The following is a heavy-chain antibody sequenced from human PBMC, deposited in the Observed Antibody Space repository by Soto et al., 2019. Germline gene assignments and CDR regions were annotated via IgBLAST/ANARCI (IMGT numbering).Heavy chain of an antibody. CDR2: ITDSGDDT. J-gene: IGHJ4*02. Sequence: LRLSCAASGFTFNNYAMGWVRQAPGKGLEWVSAITDSGDDTYYIDSVKGRFTISRDNSKSTLYLQMKNMRAEDTAIYYCAKLGSSSWSPHYYFDYWGQGTLVTVSS. D-gene: IGHD2-2*01. CDR3: AKLGSSSWSPHYYFDY. V-gene: IGHV3-23*01. CDR1: GFTFNNYA.